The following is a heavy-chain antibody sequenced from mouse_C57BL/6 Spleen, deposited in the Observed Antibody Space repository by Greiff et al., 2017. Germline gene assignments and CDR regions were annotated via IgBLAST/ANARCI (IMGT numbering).Heavy chain of an antibody. CDR3: ARAYDYGGSYYAMDY. Sequence: EVQLQQSGPELVKPGASVKISCKASGYTFTDYYMNWVKQSHGKSLEWIGDINPNNGGTSYNQKFKGKATLTVDKSSSTAYMELRSLTSEDSAVYYCARAYDYGGSYYAMDYWGQGTSVTVSS. V-gene: IGHV1-26*01. J-gene: IGHJ4*01. D-gene: IGHD2-4*01. CDR2: INPNNGGT. CDR1: GYTFTDYY.